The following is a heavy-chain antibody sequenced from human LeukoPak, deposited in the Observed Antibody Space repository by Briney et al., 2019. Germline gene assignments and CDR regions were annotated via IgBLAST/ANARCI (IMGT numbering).Heavy chain of an antibody. CDR3: ARYRTYCSSTSCQEGNDYFDY. J-gene: IGHJ4*02. CDR1: GGTFSSYA. CDR2: IIPIFGTA. D-gene: IGHD2-2*01. V-gene: IGHV1-69*01. Sequence: SVKVSCKASGGTFSSYAISWVRQAPGQGLEWMGGIIPIFGTANYAQKFQGRVTITADESTSTAYMELSSLRSEDTAVYYCARYRTYCSSTSCQEGNDYFDYWGQGTLVTVSS.